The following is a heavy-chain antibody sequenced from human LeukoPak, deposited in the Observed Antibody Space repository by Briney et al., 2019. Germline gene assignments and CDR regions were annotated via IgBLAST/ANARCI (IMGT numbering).Heavy chain of an antibody. Sequence: GGSLRLSCAASGFTFSMHGMHWVRQAPGKGLEWVAFIRYDGSNKYYIDSVKGRFTISRDNSKNTLYLQMNSLRAEDTAVYYCAKEEVVRGVLYYYYYGMDVWGQGTTVTVSS. J-gene: IGHJ6*02. CDR3: AKEEVVRGVLYYYYYGMDV. V-gene: IGHV3-30*02. CDR2: IRYDGSNK. CDR1: GFTFSMHG. D-gene: IGHD3-10*01.